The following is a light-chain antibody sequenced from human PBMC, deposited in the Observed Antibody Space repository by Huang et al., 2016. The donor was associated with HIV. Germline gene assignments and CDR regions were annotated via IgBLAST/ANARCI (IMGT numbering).Light chain of an antibody. CDR2: LTS. CDR3: MQTLQTPRT. Sequence: DTVMTQSPLSLSVTPGESASISCNTSLSLLHSNGYNYFVWSVQKPGQAPQLLIYLTSNWASGVPDRFRGSGSGTDFTLDISRVEAEDVAIYYCMQTLQTPRTFGQGTKVEIK. J-gene: IGKJ1*01. V-gene: IGKV2-28*01. CDR1: LSLLHSNGYNY.